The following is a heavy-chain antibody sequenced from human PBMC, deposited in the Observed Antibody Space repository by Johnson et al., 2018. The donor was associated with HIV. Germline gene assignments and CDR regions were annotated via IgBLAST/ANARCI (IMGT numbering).Heavy chain of an antibody. V-gene: IGHV3-15*01. D-gene: IGHD2/OR15-2a*01. CDR3: TTDGVGDNIVSAFDM. J-gene: IGHJ3*02. CDR1: GITFSNAW. CDR2: IKSKTDGETA. Sequence: VQLVESGGGLVKTGESLRLSCAASGITFSNAWMSWVRQAPGKGLEWVGRIKSKTDGETADYAAPGTGRLTISIDDSKKTLYLQMNSLKTEDTAVYYCTTDGVGDNIVSAFDMWGQGTMVTVSS.